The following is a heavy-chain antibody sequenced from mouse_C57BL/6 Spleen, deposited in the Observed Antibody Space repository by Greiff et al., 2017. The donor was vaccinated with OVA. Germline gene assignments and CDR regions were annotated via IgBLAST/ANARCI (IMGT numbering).Heavy chain of an antibody. CDR1: GYTFTSYW. Sequence: VQLQQPGAELVKPGASVKLSCKASGYTFTSYWMQWVKQRPGQGLEWIGEIDPSDSYTNSNQKFKGKATLTVDTSTSTAYMQLSSLTSEDSAVYYCARRASSGPGYFDYWGQGTTLTVSS. D-gene: IGHD3-2*02. CDR2: IDPSDSYT. J-gene: IGHJ2*01. CDR3: ARRASSGPGYFDY. V-gene: IGHV1-50*01.